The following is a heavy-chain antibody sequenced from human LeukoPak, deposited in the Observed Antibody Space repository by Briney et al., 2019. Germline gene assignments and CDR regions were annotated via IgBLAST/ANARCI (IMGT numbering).Heavy chain of an antibody. CDR2: IYTSGST. CDR3: ARSNPLSKYYSDY. D-gene: IGHD3-16*01. V-gene: IGHV4-61*02. J-gene: IGHJ4*02. CDR1: GGSISSGSYY. Sequence: SETLSLTCSVSGGSISSGSYYWNWLRQPAGKGLEWIGRIYTSGSTDYNPSLKSRVTISVDTSKNQFSLKLSSVTAADTAVYYCARSNPLSKYYSDYWGQGTLVTVSS.